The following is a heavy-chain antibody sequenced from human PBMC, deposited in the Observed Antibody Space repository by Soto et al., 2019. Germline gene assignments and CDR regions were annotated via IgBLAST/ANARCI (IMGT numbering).Heavy chain of an antibody. V-gene: IGHV3-15*07. D-gene: IGHD6-19*01. Sequence: GGSLRLSCAASGFTFSNAWMNWVRQAPGKGLEWVGRIKSKTDGGTADYAAPVKGRFTISRDDSKNTLYLQMNSLKTEDTAVYYCTTLVAVAGTDYYYGMDVWGQGTTVTVSS. CDR1: GFTFSNAW. J-gene: IGHJ6*02. CDR3: TTLVAVAGTDYYYGMDV. CDR2: IKSKTDGGTA.